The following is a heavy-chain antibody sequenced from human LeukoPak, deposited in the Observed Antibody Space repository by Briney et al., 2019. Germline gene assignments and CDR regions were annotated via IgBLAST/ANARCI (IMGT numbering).Heavy chain of an antibody. Sequence: GGSLRLSCAASGFTFSNYAMCWVRQALGKGLEWVSLISGDGANTYYPDSVKGRSTISRDNSKNTLYLQMNSLRAEDTALYYCAPDLRGSASSLDDWGQGTLVTVSS. CDR3: APDLRGSASSLDD. CDR2: ISGDGANT. CDR1: GFTFSNYA. V-gene: IGHV3-23*01. D-gene: IGHD6-25*01. J-gene: IGHJ4*02.